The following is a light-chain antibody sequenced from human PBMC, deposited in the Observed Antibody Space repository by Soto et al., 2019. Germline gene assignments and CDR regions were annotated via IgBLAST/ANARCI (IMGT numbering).Light chain of an antibody. CDR2: EVN. J-gene: IGLJ1*01. CDR1: SSDIGAYDY. Sequence: QSALTQPASLSGSPGQSITISCTGTSSDIGAYDYVSWFQQHPGKAPKLMISEVNNRPSGVSNRFSGSKSGNTAYLTISGLQVEDEADYYCSSYTRSSTYYVFGTGTKVTVL. CDR3: SSYTRSSTYYV. V-gene: IGLV2-14*01.